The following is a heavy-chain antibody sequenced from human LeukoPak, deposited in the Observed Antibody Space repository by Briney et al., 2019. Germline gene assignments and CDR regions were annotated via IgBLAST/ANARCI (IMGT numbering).Heavy chain of an antibody. D-gene: IGHD6-13*01. CDR1: GFTFSDYG. CDR2: IWYDGGNK. J-gene: IGHJ4*02. V-gene: IGHV3-33*01. Sequence: PGRSLRLSCGASGFTFSDYGMHWVRQAPGKGPEWVAAIWYDGGNKYYRDSVKGRFTISRDNSKNTLYLQMNSLRAEDTAVYYCAREVNSSWYGQIDYWGQGTLVTVSS. CDR3: AREVNSSWYGQIDY.